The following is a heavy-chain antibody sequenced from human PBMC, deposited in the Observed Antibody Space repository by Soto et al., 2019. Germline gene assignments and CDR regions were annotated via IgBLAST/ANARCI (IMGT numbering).Heavy chain of an antibody. Sequence: SETLSLTCTVSGGSLTSFYWSWIRQPPGKGLEWIGYIHYSGSTNYNPSLKSRVTISVDTSKNQFSLNLSSVTAADTAVYYCARPRPHGYAQAFDYWGQGTLVTVSS. V-gene: IGHV4-59*08. D-gene: IGHD5-12*01. J-gene: IGHJ4*02. CDR2: IHYSGST. CDR3: ARPRPHGYAQAFDY. CDR1: GGSLTSFY.